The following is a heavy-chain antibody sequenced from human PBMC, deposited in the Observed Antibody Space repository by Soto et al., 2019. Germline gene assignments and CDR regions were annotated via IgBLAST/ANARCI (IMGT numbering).Heavy chain of an antibody. Sequence: QLQLQESGPGLVKPSDTLSLTCTVSGGSISSSSYYWGWIRQPPGKGLEWIGSIYYSGSTYYNPSLKSRVTISVDTSTNQFSLKLSSVTAADTAVYYRARHSEGALRPRSYYYYYGMDVWGQGTTVTVSS. V-gene: IGHV4-39*01. J-gene: IGHJ6*02. CDR3: ARHSEGALRPRSYYYYYGMDV. D-gene: IGHD2-15*01. CDR1: GGSISSSSYY. CDR2: IYYSGST.